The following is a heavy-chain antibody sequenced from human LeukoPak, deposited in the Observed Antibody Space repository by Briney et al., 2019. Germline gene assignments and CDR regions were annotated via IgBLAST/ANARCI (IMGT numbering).Heavy chain of an antibody. V-gene: IGHV3-74*01. J-gene: IGHJ4*02. CDR3: ARVTDKTTAFDY. Sequence: GGSLRLSCAASGFTFSSYWMHWVRQAPGKGLVWVSRINSDGSSTSYADSVRGRFTISRDNAKNTLYLQMNSLRAEDTAVYYCARVTDKTTAFDYWGQGTLVTVSS. CDR1: GFTFSSYW. CDR2: INSDGSST. D-gene: IGHD4-11*01.